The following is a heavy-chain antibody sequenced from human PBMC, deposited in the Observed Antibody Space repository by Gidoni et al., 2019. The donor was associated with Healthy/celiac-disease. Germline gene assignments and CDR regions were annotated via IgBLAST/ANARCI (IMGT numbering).Heavy chain of an antibody. Sequence: QVQLQESGPGLVKPSQTLSLTCTVSGGSISSGSYYWSWIRQPAGKGLEWIGRIYTSGSTNYNPSLKSRVTISVDTSKNQFSLKLSSVTAADTAVYYCARVPLGYGGNSGGWYFDLWGRGTLVTVSS. CDR2: IYTSGST. D-gene: IGHD2-21*02. J-gene: IGHJ2*01. V-gene: IGHV4-61*02. CDR3: ARVPLGYGGNSGGWYFDL. CDR1: GGSISSGSYY.